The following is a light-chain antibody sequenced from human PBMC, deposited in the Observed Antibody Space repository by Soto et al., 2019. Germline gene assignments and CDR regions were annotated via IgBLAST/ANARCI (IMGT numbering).Light chain of an antibody. J-gene: IGLJ2*01. CDR1: SGHSSYA. CDR2: LKSDGSH. V-gene: IGLV4-69*01. CDR3: QTWGTGILV. Sequence: QLVLTQSPSASASLGASVKLTCTLSSGHSSYAIAWHQQQPEKGPRYLMKLKSDGSHSKGDGIPDRFSGSSSGAERYLTISRLQSEDEADYYCQTWGTGILVFGGGTKLTVL.